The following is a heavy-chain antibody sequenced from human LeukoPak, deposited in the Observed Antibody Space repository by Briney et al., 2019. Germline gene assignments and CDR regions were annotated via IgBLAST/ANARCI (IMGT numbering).Heavy chain of an antibody. CDR3: ARFGGSSWKRWFDP. CDR1: GFTFSSYS. Sequence: GGSLRLSCAASGFTFSSYSMNWVRQAPGKGLEWVSGINWNGGSTGYADSVKGRFTISRDNAKNSLYLQMNSLRAEDTALYYCARFGGSSWKRWFDPWGQGTLVTVSS. V-gene: IGHV3-20*04. CDR2: INWNGGST. J-gene: IGHJ5*02. D-gene: IGHD6-13*01.